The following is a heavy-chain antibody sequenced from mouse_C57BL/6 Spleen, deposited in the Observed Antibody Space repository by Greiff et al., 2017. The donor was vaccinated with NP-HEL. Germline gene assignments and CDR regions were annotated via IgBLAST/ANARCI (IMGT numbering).Heavy chain of an antibody. J-gene: IGHJ2*01. Sequence: VQLQQSGAELVRPGASVTLSCKASGYTFTDYEMHWVKQTPVHGLEWIGAIDPETGGTAYNQKFKGKAILTADKSSSTAYMELRSLTSEDSAVYYCTRGGSKGGYYFDYWGQGTTLTVSS. CDR3: TRGGSKGGYYFDY. CDR2: IDPETGGT. CDR1: GYTFTDYE. D-gene: IGHD1-1*01. V-gene: IGHV1-15*01.